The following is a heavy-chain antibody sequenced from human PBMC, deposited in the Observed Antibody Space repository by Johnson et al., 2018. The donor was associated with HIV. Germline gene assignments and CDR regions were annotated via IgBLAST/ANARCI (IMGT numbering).Heavy chain of an antibody. CDR1: GFTFSSYW. J-gene: IGHJ3*02. CDR2: INSDGSST. V-gene: IGHV3-74*02. Sequence: VQLVESRGGLVQPGGSLRLSCAASGFTFSSYWMHWVRQAPGKGLVWVSRINSDGSSTRYAASVKGRLTISRDNAKNSLYLQMTSLRAEDTAVYFCARAINDAFDIWGQGTMVTVSP. CDR3: ARAINDAFDI.